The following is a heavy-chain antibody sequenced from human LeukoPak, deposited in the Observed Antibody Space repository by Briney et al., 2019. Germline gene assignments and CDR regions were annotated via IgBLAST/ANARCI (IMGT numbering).Heavy chain of an antibody. CDR3: ARHGIASVGTLGAFHY. D-gene: IGHD6-13*01. CDR1: GGSISSGTNY. Sequence: PSETLSLTCTVSGGSISSGTNYWGWIRQPPGKRLEWIASIHYSGGTYYSLSLESRVTISVDTSKNQFSLILSSVTAADTAVYYCARHGIASVGTLGAFHYWGQGTLVTVSS. V-gene: IGHV4-39*01. CDR2: IHYSGGT. J-gene: IGHJ4*02.